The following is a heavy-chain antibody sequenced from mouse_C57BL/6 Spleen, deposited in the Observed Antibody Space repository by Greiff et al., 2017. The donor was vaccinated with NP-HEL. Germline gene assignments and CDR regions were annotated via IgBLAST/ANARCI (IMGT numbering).Heavy chain of an antibody. J-gene: IGHJ4*01. CDR3: ARQPTLDY. V-gene: IGHV1-4*01. Sequence: VKLQESGAELARPGASVKMSCKASGYTFTSYTMHWVKQRPGQGLEWIGYINPSSGYTKYNQKFKDKATLTADKSSSTAYMQLSSLTSEDSAVYYCARQPTLDYWGQGTSVTVSS. CDR1: GYTFTSYT. CDR2: INPSSGYT.